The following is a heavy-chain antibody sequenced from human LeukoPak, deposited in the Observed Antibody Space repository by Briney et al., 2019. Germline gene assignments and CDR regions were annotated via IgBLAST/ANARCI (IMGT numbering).Heavy chain of an antibody. Sequence: SVKVSCKASGGTFSSYAISWVRQAPGQGLEWMGGIIPIFGTANYAQKFQGRVTITADESTSTAYMELSSLRSEDTAVYYCARESEGRGYSYGFAPHLYYFDYWGQGTLVTVSS. J-gene: IGHJ4*02. D-gene: IGHD5-18*01. CDR1: GGTFSSYA. CDR3: ARESEGRGYSYGFAPHLYYFDY. V-gene: IGHV1-69*13. CDR2: IIPIFGTA.